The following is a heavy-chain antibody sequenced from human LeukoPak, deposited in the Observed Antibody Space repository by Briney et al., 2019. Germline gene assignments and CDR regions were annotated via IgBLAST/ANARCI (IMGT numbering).Heavy chain of an antibody. D-gene: IGHD3-10*01. CDR1: GYTFSNYD. CDR2: IGTIGDT. Sequence: GGSLRLSCAASGYTFSNYDMHWARQITGKYSECVSAIGTIGDTYYPGSVKGRFTISRENAKNSLYLQMNSLRVGDTAVYYCARAVAAARGVNYFDSWGQGTLVTVSS. CDR3: ARAVAAARGVNYFDS. J-gene: IGHJ4*02. V-gene: IGHV3-13*01.